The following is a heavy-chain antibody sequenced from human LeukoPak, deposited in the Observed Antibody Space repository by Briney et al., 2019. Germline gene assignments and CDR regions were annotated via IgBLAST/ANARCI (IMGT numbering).Heavy chain of an antibody. CDR2: FSGSGGRT. J-gene: IGHJ5*02. V-gene: IGHV3-23*01. Sequence: PGGSLRLSCEASGFTFATYPMSWVRQAPGKGLEWVSTFSGSGGRTLYADSVKGRFTISRDNAKNSLYLQVDSLRAEDTAVYYCARSQTTTYYKGWFDPWGQGTLVTVSS. CDR3: ARSQTTTYYKGWFDP. D-gene: IGHD1-7*01. CDR1: GFTFATYP.